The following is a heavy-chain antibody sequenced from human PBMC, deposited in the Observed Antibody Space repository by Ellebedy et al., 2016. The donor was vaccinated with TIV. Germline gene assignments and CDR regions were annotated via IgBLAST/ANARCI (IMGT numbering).Heavy chain of an antibody. CDR2: IYHSGNA. D-gene: IGHD5-18*01. Sequence: MPSETLSLTCTVSGGSISSGGYCWSWIRQPPGEALEWIGYIYHSGNAYYNPSLESRVTISVESSKNQFSLKLTSVTAADTAVYYCARVRVDTAMVVSGWIDYWGQGTLVTVSS. J-gene: IGHJ4*02. CDR3: ARVRVDTAMVVSGWIDY. CDR1: GGSISSGGYC. V-gene: IGHV4-30-2*01.